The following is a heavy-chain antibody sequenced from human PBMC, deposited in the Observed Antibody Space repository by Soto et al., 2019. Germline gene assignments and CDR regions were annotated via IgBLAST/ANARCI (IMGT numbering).Heavy chain of an antibody. CDR1: GFTFSSYA. Sequence: HPGGSLRLSCAASGFTFSSYAMHWVRQAPGKGLEWVAVISYDGSNKYYADSVKGRFTISRDNSKNTLYLQMNSLRAEDTAVYYCARGQHYDFWSGYHNWFDPWGQGTLVTVSS. V-gene: IGHV3-30-3*01. D-gene: IGHD3-3*01. CDR3: ARGQHYDFWSGYHNWFDP. J-gene: IGHJ5*02. CDR2: ISYDGSNK.